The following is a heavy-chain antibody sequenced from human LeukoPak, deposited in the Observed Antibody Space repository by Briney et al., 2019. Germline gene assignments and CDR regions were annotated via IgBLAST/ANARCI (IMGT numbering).Heavy chain of an antibody. V-gene: IGHV4-34*01. CDR3: ARWTAAGHFDY. CDR1: GGSFSGYY. J-gene: IGHJ4*02. CDR2: INHSGST. Sequence: SETLSLTCAVYGGSFSGYYWSWIRQPPGKGLEWIGEINHSGSTNCNPSLKSRVTISVDTSKNQFSLKLSSVTAADTAVYYCARWTAAGHFDYWGQGTLVTVSS. D-gene: IGHD6-13*01.